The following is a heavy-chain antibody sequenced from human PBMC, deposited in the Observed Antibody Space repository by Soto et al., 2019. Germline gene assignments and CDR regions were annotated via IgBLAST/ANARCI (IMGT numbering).Heavy chain of an antibody. CDR2: IIPIFGTA. J-gene: IGHJ6*02. D-gene: IGHD6-13*01. V-gene: IGHV1-69*01. CDR1: GGTFSSYA. CDR3: ARGESISWYFYYYYGMDV. Sequence: QVQLVQSGAEVKKPGSSVKVSCKASGGTFSSYAISWVRQAPGQGLEWMGGIIPIFGTANYAQKFQGRVTITADEATSTAYMELSSLRSEDTAVYYCARGESISWYFYYYYGMDVWGQGTTVTVSS.